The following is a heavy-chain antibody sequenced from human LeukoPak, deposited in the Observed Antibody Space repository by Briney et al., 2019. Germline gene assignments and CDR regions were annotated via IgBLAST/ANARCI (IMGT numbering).Heavy chain of an antibody. CDR1: GFTFSNYY. D-gene: IGHD2-15*01. CDR3: ARRVDATRWFDP. CDR2: INSDGTTT. J-gene: IGHJ5*02. Sequence: GGSLRLSCAASGFTFSNYYMHWVRQAPGKGLVWVSRINSDGTTTMYADSVKGRFTISKDNAKNTLYLQMNSLRDEDTAVYYCARRVDATRWFDPWGQGTLVAVSS. V-gene: IGHV3-74*03.